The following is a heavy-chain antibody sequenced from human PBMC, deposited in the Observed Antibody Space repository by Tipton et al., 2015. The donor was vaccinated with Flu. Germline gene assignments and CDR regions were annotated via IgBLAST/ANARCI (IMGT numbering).Heavy chain of an antibody. D-gene: IGHD6-13*01. CDR1: GFTFSSYG. V-gene: IGHV3-30*18. J-gene: IGHJ6*02. Sequence: SLRLSCAASGFTFSSYGMHWVRQAPGKGLEWVAVISYDGSNKYYADSVKGRFTISRDNSKNTLYLQMNSLRAEDTAVYYCAKDYSSSWYGGYYYYYGMDGWGQGTTVTVSS. CDR2: ISYDGSNK. CDR3: AKDYSSSWYGGYYYYYGMDG.